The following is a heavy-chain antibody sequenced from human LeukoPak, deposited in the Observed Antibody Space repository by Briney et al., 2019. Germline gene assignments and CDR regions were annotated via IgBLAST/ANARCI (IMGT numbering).Heavy chain of an antibody. CDR1: GGSFSGYY. D-gene: IGHD5-24*01. Sequence: PSETLSLTCAVYGGSFSGYYWSWIRQPPGKGLEWIGEINHSGSTNYNPSLKSRVTISVDTSKNQFSLKLSSVTAADTAVYYCARRGRRNGYKTVDAFDIWGQGTMVTVSS. J-gene: IGHJ3*02. CDR3: ARRGRRNGYKTVDAFDI. V-gene: IGHV4-34*01. CDR2: INHSGST.